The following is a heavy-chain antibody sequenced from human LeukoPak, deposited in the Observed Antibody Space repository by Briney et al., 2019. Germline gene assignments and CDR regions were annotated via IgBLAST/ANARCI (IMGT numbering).Heavy chain of an antibody. CDR1: GFTFSSFS. D-gene: IGHD4-23*01. J-gene: IGHJ4*02. CDR2: ISHSGSEK. V-gene: IGHV3-30-3*01. Sequence: GGSLRLSCAASGFTFSSFSMYWVRQAPGKGLEWVALISHSGSEKYYADSVEGRFTISRDNAKNTLYLQMNSLRAEDTAVYYCARDPTSKRGNSWVVRFDYWGQGTLVTVSS. CDR3: ARDPTSKRGNSWVVRFDY.